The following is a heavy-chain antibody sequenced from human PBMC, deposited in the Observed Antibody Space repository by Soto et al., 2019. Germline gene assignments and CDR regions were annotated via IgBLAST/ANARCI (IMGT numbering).Heavy chain of an antibody. CDR1: GYNFTNYG. J-gene: IGHJ5*02. D-gene: IGHD3-10*01. CDR2: IKTYKGKT. CDR3: GRVVGSGTFYTQYTWFAP. Sequence: GAPVEVSCKASGYNFTNYGMSWVGQAPGKGGEWEGWIKTYKGKTKHAQKTQGRVTMNTDNTKRTAEMELRSLRTDNTAVYYRGRVVGSGTFYTQYTWFAPWGQGSLVTVSS. V-gene: IGHV1-18*01.